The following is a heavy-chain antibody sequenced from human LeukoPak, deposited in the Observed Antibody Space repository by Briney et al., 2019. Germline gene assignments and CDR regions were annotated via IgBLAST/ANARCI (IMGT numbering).Heavy chain of an antibody. CDR3: AREDYYDSSGTLDY. CDR1: GYTFTSYG. D-gene: IGHD3-22*01. J-gene: IGHJ4*02. CDR2: ISAYNGNT. Sequence: ASVKVSCKASGYTFTSYGISWVRQAPGQGLEWMGLISAYNGNTNYAQKLQGRVTMTTDTSTSTAYMELRSLRSDDTAVYYCAREDYYDSSGTLDYWGQGTLVTVSS. V-gene: IGHV1-18*01.